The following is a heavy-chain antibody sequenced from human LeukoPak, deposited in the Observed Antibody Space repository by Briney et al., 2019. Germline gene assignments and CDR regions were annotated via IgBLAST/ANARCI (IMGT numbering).Heavy chain of an antibody. Sequence: GASVKVSCKASGYTFTSYGISWVRQAPGQGLEWMGWISTYNGNTNYAQKLQGRVTMTTDTSTSTAYMELSSLRSDDTAVYYGAREGIGWFGELVSRSHMDVWGKGTTVTVSS. J-gene: IGHJ6*03. CDR2: ISTYNGNT. V-gene: IGHV1-18*01. CDR1: GYTFTSYG. D-gene: IGHD3-10*01. CDR3: AREGIGWFGELVSRSHMDV.